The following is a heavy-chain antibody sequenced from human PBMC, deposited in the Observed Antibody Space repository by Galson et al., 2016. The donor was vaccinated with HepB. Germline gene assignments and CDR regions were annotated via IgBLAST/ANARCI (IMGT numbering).Heavy chain of an antibody. J-gene: IGHJ3*02. D-gene: IGHD2-21*02. Sequence: SLRLSCAASGFTFSSYAMSWFRQAPGKGLEWIGEICPTGSTNYNPSPKSRVFMSVGQSKNQFSLKLTSVTAADTAVYYCAREMCDGDCTDAFDIWGQGTMVTVSS. CDR2: ICPTGST. CDR3: AREMCDGDCTDAFDI. CDR1: GFTFSSYAM. V-gene: IGHV4-4*02.